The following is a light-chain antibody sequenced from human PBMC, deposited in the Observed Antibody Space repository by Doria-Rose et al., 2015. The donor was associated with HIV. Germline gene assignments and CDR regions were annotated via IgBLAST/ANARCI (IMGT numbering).Light chain of an antibody. J-gene: IGKJ1*01. Sequence: TQSPGTLSLSPGERATLSCRASQGFSSTYLAWYQQKPGQAPSLLIYDGSTRATGIPDRFSASGSGTDFTLTVNRLEPEDFALYYCHQYGTSWTFGQGTKVEI. CDR3: HQYGTSWT. CDR1: QGFSSTY. V-gene: IGKV3-20*01. CDR2: DGS.